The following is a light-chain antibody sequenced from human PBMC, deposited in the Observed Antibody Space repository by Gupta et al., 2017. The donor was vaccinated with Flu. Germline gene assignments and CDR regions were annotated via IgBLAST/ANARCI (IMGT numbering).Light chain of an antibody. J-gene: IGLJ3*02. CDR2: DDS. CDR1: NIGSKS. V-gene: IGLV3-21*02. CDR3: QGWDTSSDHSWV. Sequence: SYVLTQSSSVSVAPGQTARLTCAGNNIGSKSVNWYQQKPGQAPVLVVYDDSDRPSGIPERFSGSNSGNTATLTITRVEAGDEADYYCQGWDTSSDHSWVFGGGTKLAVL.